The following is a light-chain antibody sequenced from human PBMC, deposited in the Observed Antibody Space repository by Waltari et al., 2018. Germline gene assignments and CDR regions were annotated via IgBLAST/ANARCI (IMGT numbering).Light chain of an antibody. CDR3: CSYAGDYSLV. Sequence: QSALTQPRSVSGSPGQSVTISCTGNSGDVGGYNYLSLYQHHPGKAPNLIIYDVDKRPSGVPDRFSGSKSGNTASLTISGLQSDDEADFYCCSYAGDYSLVFGTGTKVTVL. CDR1: SGDVGGYNY. V-gene: IGLV2-11*01. CDR2: DVD. J-gene: IGLJ1*01.